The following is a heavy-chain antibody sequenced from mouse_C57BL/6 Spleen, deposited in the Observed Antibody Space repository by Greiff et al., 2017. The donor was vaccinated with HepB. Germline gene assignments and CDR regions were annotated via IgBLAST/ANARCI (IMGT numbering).Heavy chain of an antibody. Sequence: VQLQQSGPELVKPGASVKISCKASGYTFTDYYMNWVKQSHGKSLEWIGDINPNNGGTSYNQKFKGKATLTVDKSSSTAYMELRSLTSEDSAVYYCASRSRYYAMDYWGQGTSVTVSS. J-gene: IGHJ4*01. CDR3: ASRSRYYAMDY. CDR2: INPNNGGT. V-gene: IGHV1-26*01. CDR1: GYTFTDYY.